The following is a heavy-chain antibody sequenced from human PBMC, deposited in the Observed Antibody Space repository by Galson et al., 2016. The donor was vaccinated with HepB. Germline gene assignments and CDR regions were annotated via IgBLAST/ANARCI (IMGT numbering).Heavy chain of an antibody. V-gene: IGHV1-18*01. Sequence: SAKVSCKASGYTLTSYGISWVRQAPGQGLEWMGWISAYNGNTNYAQKLQGRVTMTTDTSTSTAYMELRSLRAADTAVYYCAKGGCGGSCYGQRGIDPWGQGTLVTVSS. CDR2: ISAYNGNT. CDR1: GYTLTSYG. J-gene: IGHJ5*02. CDR3: AKGGCGGSCYGQRGIDP. D-gene: IGHD2-15*01.